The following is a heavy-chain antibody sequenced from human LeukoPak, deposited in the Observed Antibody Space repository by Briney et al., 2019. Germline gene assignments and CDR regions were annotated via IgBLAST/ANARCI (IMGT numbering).Heavy chain of an antibody. V-gene: IGHV3-30*02. CDR1: GFTFSSYG. CDR3: AKEDLGHYDILTGSPLG. D-gene: IGHD3-9*01. Sequence: PGGSLRLSCAASGFTFSSYGMHWVRQAPGKGLEWVAFIRYDGSNKYYADSVKGRFTISRDNSKNTLYLQMNSLRAEDTAVYNCAKEDLGHYDILTGSPLGWGQGTMVTVSS. CDR2: IRYDGSNK. J-gene: IGHJ3*01.